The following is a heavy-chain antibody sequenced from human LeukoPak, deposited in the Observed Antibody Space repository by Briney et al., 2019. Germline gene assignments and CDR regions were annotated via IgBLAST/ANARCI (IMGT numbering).Heavy chain of an antibody. Sequence: GGSLRLSCAASGFTFSSYAMHWVRQAPGKGLEWVAVISYDGSNKYYADSVKGRFTISRDNSKNTLYLQMNSLRAEDTAVYYCAKGFPYDFWSAFDYWGQGTLVTVSS. D-gene: IGHD3-3*01. J-gene: IGHJ4*02. CDR2: ISYDGSNK. CDR3: AKGFPYDFWSAFDY. CDR1: GFTFSSYA. V-gene: IGHV3-30-3*01.